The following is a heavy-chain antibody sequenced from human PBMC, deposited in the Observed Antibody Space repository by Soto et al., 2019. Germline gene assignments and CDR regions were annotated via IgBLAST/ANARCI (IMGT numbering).Heavy chain of an antibody. CDR2: ILSDGSNK. CDR3: ARDRGYSYGHPLDY. D-gene: IGHD5-18*01. V-gene: IGHV3-30-3*01. CDR1: GFTFNTYT. Sequence: QVQLVESGGGVVQPGRSLRLSCAASGFTFNTYTMHWVRQAPGKGLAWVALILSDGSNKYYADSVKGRFTISRDNSKNTLYLQMNSLRAEDTAVYYCARDRGYSYGHPLDYWGQGTLVTVSS. J-gene: IGHJ4*02.